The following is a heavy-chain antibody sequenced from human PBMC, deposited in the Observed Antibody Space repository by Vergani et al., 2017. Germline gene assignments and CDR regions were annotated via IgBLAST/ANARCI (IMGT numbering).Heavy chain of an antibody. CDR3: ARQARGYCSGGSCYSYYYYGMDV. CDR2: IYYSGST. D-gene: IGHD2-15*01. Sequence: QLQLQESGPGLVKPSETLSLTCTVSGGSISSSSYYWGWIRQPPGKGLEWIGSIYYSGSTYYNPSLKSRVTISVDTSKNQFSLKLSSVTAADTAVYYCARQARGYCSGGSCYSYYYYGMDVWGQGTTVTVSS. V-gene: IGHV4-39*01. J-gene: IGHJ6*02. CDR1: GGSISSSSYY.